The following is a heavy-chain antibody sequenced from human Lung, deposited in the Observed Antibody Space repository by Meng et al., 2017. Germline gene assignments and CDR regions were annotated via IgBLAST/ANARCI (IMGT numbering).Heavy chain of an antibody. CDR2: ISSGSSYI. D-gene: IGHD4-23*01. CDR3: ARDYGGNSGGY. V-gene: IGHV3-21*03. Sequence: VQRVECGGGLVKPGGSLTLSCAASGFTFSDYSMNWVRQAPGKGLEWVSSISSGSSYIYYADSVKGRFTISRDNAKNSLYLHMNSLRVEDTGLYYCARDYGGNSGGYWGQGTLVTVSS. J-gene: IGHJ4*02. CDR1: GFTFSDYS.